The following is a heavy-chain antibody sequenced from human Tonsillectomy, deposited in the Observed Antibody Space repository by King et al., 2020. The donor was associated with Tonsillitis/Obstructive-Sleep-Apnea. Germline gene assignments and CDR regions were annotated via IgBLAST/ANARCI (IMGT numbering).Heavy chain of an antibody. J-gene: IGHJ6*03. CDR1: GFPFGDYA. D-gene: IGHD2-2*03. V-gene: IGHV3-49*05. CDR3: TRDRTVDIVLVPAAMILRRVSAYYYYYMDV. CDR2: IRRKAYVGTT. Sequence: VQLVESVGGLVKPGRSLRLSCTASGFPFGDYAMSWFRPAPGKGRGWVGFIRRKAYVGTTEYAASVKGRFTISIDDSQSIAYLQMNRLKTEDTPVCYCTRDRTVDIVLVPAAMILRRVSAYYYYYMDVWGKGTTVTVSS.